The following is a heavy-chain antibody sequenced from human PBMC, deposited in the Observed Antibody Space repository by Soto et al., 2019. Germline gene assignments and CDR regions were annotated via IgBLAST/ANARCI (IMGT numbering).Heavy chain of an antibody. V-gene: IGHV2-5*01. CDR3: APSSSGWYSATLDV. Sequence: QITLRESGPTLVKPTQTLTLTCTFSGFSLSTRGVGVGWIRQPPGKALEWLALIFWNDDKHYSPSLKSRLTITKDTSKNQVVLTMTNMDPVDTATYYCAPSSSGWYSATLDVWGHGTTVTVSS. CDR2: IFWNDDK. J-gene: IGHJ6*02. D-gene: IGHD6-19*01. CDR1: GFSLSTRGVG.